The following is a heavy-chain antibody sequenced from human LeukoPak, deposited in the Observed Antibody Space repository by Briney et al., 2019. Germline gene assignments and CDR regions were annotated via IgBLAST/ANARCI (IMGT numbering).Heavy chain of an antibody. CDR3: ARSLHDYGDYVLNWFDP. CDR1: GFTVSSNY. V-gene: IGHV3-53*01. CDR2: IYSGGST. D-gene: IGHD4-17*01. Sequence: GGSLRLSCAASGFTVSSNYMSWVRQAPGKGLEWVSVIYSGGSTYYAGSVKGRFTISRDNSKNTLYLQMNSLRAEDTAVYYCARSLHDYGDYVLNWFDPWGQGTLVTVSS. J-gene: IGHJ5*02.